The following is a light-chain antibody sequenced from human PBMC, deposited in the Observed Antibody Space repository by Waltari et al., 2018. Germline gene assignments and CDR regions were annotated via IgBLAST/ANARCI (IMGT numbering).Light chain of an antibody. Sequence: QSVLTQPPSVSGAPGQRVTIPCSGRRPNSGANYDVHWSQQVPGTAPKHLLYGNSNRPSGVPDRFSASKSGTSASLAITGLQADDEADYYCAAWDDSLNGVVFGGGTKVTVL. CDR1: RPNSGANYD. CDR2: GNS. J-gene: IGLJ3*02. V-gene: IGLV1-40*01. CDR3: AAWDDSLNGVV.